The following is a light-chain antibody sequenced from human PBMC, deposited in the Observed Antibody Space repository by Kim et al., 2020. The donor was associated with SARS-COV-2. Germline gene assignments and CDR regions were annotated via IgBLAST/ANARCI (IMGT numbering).Light chain of an antibody. CDR1: TSNIGTNA. CDR3: SAWDDSLNGVI. Sequence: RVTISCSGSTSNIGTNAVNWYQQRPGTAPKLLTYSNDHRPSGVPDRFSGSNSGTSASLAISGLQSEDEADYYCSAWDDSLNGVIFGGGTQLSVL. V-gene: IGLV1-44*01. J-gene: IGLJ2*01. CDR2: SND.